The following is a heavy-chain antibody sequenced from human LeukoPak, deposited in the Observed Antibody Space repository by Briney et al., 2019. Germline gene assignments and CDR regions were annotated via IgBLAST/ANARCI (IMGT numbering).Heavy chain of an antibody. J-gene: IGHJ4*02. CDR2: MNPNSGNT. D-gene: IGHD3-10*01. CDR3: ARRIRGAPTDY. CDR1: GYTFTTYD. Sequence: ASVKVSCKASGYTFTTYDLNWVRQATGQGLEWMGWMNPNSGNTGYAQKVQGRVTMTRNISITTAYMELSNLTSEDTAVYYCARRIRGAPTDYWGQGTLVTVSS. V-gene: IGHV1-8*01.